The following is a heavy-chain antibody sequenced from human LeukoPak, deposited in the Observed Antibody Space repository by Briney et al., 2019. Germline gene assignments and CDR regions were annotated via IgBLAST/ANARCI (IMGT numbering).Heavy chain of an antibody. V-gene: IGHV3-21*01. D-gene: IGHD1-14*01. CDR1: GFIFSSYS. J-gene: IGHJ4*02. Sequence: GGSLRLSCAASGFIFSSYSMNWVRQAPGKGLEWVSSISGTGSYIFYTDSVKGRFTISRDNAKNSLYLQMNSLRAEDTAVYYCARNPGIAGHWGQGTLVTVSS. CDR3: ARNPGIAGH. CDR2: ISGTGSYI.